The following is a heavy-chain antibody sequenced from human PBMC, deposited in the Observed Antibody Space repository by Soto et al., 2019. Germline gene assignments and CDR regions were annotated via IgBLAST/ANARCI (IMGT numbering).Heavy chain of an antibody. CDR1: GGSISSSSYY. CDR2: IYYSGST. J-gene: IGHJ3*02. Sequence: QLQLQESGPGLVKPSETLSLTCTVSGGSISSSSYYWGWIRQPPGKGLEWIGSIYYSGSTYYNPSLKSRVTISVDTSKNQFSLKRSSVTAADTAVYYCARDSSGWEDAFDIWGQGTMVTVSS. V-gene: IGHV4-39*02. CDR3: ARDSSGWEDAFDI. D-gene: IGHD6-19*01.